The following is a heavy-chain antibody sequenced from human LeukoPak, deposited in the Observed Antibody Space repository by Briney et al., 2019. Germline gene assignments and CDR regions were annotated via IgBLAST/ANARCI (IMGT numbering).Heavy chain of an antibody. CDR1: GYTFTSYG. V-gene: IGHV1-3*01. CDR2: INAGNANT. CDR3: ARETAVTQNDAFDI. J-gene: IGHJ3*02. Sequence: ASVKVSCKASGYTFTSYGISWVRQAPGQGLEWMGWINAGNANTKYSQKFQGRVTITRDTFAYTAYMELSSLKSEGTAVYYCARETAVTQNDAFDIWGQGTMVIVSS. D-gene: IGHD4-17*01.